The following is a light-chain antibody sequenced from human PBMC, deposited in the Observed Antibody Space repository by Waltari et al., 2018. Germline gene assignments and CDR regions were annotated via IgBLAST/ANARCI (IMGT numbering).Light chain of an antibody. CDR2: EVN. CDR3: SSYTTSSTVV. V-gene: IGLV2-14*01. Sequence: QSALTQPASVSESPGQSITISCTGTRSDIGAYSYVSWYQHHPGKAPKLMIYEVNNRPSGVSDRFSGSKSGNTASLTISGLQAEDEADYYCSSYTTSSTVVFGGETKLTVL. CDR1: RSDIGAYSY. J-gene: IGLJ2*01.